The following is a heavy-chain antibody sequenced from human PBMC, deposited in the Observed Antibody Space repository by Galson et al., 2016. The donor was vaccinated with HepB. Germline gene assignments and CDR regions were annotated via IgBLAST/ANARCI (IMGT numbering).Heavy chain of an antibody. CDR2: INTGNGNT. V-gene: IGHV1-3*04. J-gene: IGHJ4*02. CDR3: SSTYYDSSGYFDY. Sequence: SVKVSCKASGYTFTNYAMHWVRQAPGQRLELMGWINTGNGNTKYSQKFQGRVTITRDTSASTAYMELSSLRSEDTAVYYCSSTYYDSSGYFDYWGQGTLVTVSS. CDR1: GYTFTNYA. D-gene: IGHD3-22*01.